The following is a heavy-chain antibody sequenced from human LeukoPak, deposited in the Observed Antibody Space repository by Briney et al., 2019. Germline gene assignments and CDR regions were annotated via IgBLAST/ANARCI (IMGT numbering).Heavy chain of an antibody. CDR3: ATEDILTGYRN. CDR1: GFTFSSYG. Sequence: PGRSLRLSCAASGFTFSSYGMHWVRQAPGKGLEWVAVISYDGSNKYYADSVKGRFTISRDNSKNTLYLQMNSLRAEDTAVYYCATEDILTGYRNWGQGTLVTVSS. V-gene: IGHV3-30*03. CDR2: ISYDGSNK. D-gene: IGHD3-9*01. J-gene: IGHJ4*02.